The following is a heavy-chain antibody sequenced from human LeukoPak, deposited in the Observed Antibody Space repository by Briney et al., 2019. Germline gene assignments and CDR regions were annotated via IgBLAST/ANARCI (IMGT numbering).Heavy chain of an antibody. CDR1: GFTVRSNY. D-gene: IGHD1-26*01. CDR2: IYSGGST. CDR3: ARDEWELLRAY. V-gene: IGHV3-66*02. Sequence: SGGSLRLSCAASGFTVRSNYMSWVRPAPGKGLEWVSIIYSGGSTYYADSVKGRFTISRDNSKNTLYLQMNSLRVEDTAVYYCARDEWELLRAYWGQGTLVTVSS. J-gene: IGHJ4*02.